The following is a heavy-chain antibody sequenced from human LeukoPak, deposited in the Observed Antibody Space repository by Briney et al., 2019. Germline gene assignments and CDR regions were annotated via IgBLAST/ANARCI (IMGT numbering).Heavy chain of an antibody. CDR2: ISGSGGST. Sequence: GGSLRLSCAASGFTFSSYAMSWVRQAPGKGLEWVSAISGSGGSTYYADSVKGRFTISRDNSENTLYLQMNSLRAEDTAVYYCAKAPQYYDILTGYFTDAFDIWGQGTMVTVSS. CDR3: AKAPQYYDILTGYFTDAFDI. D-gene: IGHD3-9*01. V-gene: IGHV3-23*01. J-gene: IGHJ3*02. CDR1: GFTFSSYA.